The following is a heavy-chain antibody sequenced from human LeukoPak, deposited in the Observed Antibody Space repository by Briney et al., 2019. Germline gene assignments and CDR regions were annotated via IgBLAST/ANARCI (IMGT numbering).Heavy chain of an antibody. V-gene: IGHV3-23*01. J-gene: IGHJ4*02. CDR1: GFTFSSYS. D-gene: IGHD3-22*01. CDR3: AKERDSRGYSDY. CDR2: ISGSGGNT. Sequence: GGSLRLPCAASGFTFSSYSMSWVRQAPGKGLEWVSAISGSGGNTYYADSVKGRFTISRDNSKNTLYLQMNSLRADDTAVYYCAKERDSRGYSDYWGQGTLVTVSS.